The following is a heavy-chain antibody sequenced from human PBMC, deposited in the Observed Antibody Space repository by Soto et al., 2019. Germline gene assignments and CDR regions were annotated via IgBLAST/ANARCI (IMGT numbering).Heavy chain of an antibody. D-gene: IGHD4-17*01. J-gene: IGHJ4*02. Sequence: TSETLSLTCTVSGGTIRDYFWTLIRQPPGKGLEWIGYIYYSGRTNYNPSLKSRVYISVDTSKNHFSMQLRSVNAADTAVYYCARVGGDDFGVDGGFDYWGQGTLVTVSS. CDR3: ARVGGDDFGVDGGFDY. CDR1: GGTIRDYF. CDR2: IYYSGRT. V-gene: IGHV4-59*01.